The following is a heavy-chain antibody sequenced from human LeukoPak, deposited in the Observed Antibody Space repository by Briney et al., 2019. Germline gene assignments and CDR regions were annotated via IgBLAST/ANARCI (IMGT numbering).Heavy chain of an antibody. CDR3: ARGPPNTYYCDSSGAEFDY. D-gene: IGHD3-22*01. V-gene: IGHV1-8*01. CDR2: MNPNSGNT. Sequence: VASVKVSCKASGYTFSSYDINWVRQATGQGLEWMGWMNPNSGNTGYAQKFQGRVTMTRNTSISTAYMELSSLRSEDTAVYYCARGPPNTYYCDSSGAEFDYWGQGTLVTVSS. CDR1: GYTFSSYD. J-gene: IGHJ4*02.